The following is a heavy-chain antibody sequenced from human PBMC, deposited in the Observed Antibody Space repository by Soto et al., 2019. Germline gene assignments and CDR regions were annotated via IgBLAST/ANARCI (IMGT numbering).Heavy chain of an antibody. D-gene: IGHD3-16*01. CDR1: GGSISSYY. V-gene: IGHV4-59*01. J-gene: IGHJ4*02. CDR2: IEYSGST. Sequence: QVQLQESGPGLVKPSETLSLTCTVSGGSISSYYWSWIRQPPGKGLEWIGYIEYSGSTNYNPSLKSRVTISVDTSKNQVYLKLSSVTAADTAVDYCARDGSGGFDYGGQGALVTDSS. CDR3: ARDGSGGFDY.